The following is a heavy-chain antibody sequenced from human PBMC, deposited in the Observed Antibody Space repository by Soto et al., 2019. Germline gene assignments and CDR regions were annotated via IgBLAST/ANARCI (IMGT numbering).Heavy chain of an antibody. CDR3: ARVDSSSSFDY. J-gene: IGHJ4*02. CDR2: IYYCGST. V-gene: IGHV4-30-4*01. D-gene: IGHD6-6*01. CDR1: GGSISSGDYY. Sequence: SETLSLTCTVSGGSISSGDYYWSWIRQPPGKGLEWIGYIYYCGSTYYNPSLKSRVTISVDTSKNQFSLKLSSVTAADTAVYYCARVDSSSSFDYWGQGTLVTVSS.